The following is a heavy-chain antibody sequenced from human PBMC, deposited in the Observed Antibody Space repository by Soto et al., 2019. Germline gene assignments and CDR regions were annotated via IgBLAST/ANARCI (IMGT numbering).Heavy chain of an antibody. V-gene: IGHV4-39*01. CDR2: IYYSGST. CDR3: ARHQDDAVAGTDY. Sequence: QLQLQESGPGLVKPSETLSLTCTVSGGSISSSSYYWGWIRQPPGKGLEWIGSIYYSGSTYYNPSLKSRVTISVDTSKNQFSLKLSSVTAADTAVYYCARHQDDAVAGTDYWGQGTLVTVFS. CDR1: GGSISSSSYY. D-gene: IGHD6-19*01. J-gene: IGHJ4*02.